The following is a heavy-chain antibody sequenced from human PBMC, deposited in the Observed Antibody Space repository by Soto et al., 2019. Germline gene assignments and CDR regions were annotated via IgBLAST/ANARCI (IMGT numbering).Heavy chain of an antibody. D-gene: IGHD3-22*01. CDR2: INHSGRV. V-gene: IGHV4-34*01. J-gene: IGHJ5*01. CDR3: SNRAYDTNGYYRFDP. Sequence: QVQLQQWGAGLLKPSETLSLTCAVYGGSFSGHSWTWIRQSPGKGLEWIGDINHSGRVNYSPSLKSRVTISLDTYKNQFSLTLSAVTAADTAMYYCSNRAYDTNGYYRFDPWGQGTRVTVSS. CDR1: GGSFSGHS.